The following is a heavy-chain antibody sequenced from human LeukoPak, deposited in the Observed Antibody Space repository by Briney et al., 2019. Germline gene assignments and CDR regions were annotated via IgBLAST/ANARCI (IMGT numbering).Heavy chain of an antibody. CDR1: GYTFNSQG. J-gene: IGHJ5*02. CDR3: AKDFEDTALFKS. Sequence: ASVKVSCKASGYTFNSQGINWVRQAPGQGLEWMGWIGVYNGDTNYAQKFQGRVTMTADTSTTTAYLELGGLRSDDTAVYYCAKDFEDTALFKSWGQGTLVTVSS. V-gene: IGHV1-18*01. D-gene: IGHD5-18*01. CDR2: IGVYNGDT.